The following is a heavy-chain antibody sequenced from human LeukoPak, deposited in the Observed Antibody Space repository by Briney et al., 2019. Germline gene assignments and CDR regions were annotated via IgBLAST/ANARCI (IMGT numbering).Heavy chain of an antibody. CDR2: ISGSGGST. CDR3: ARDDRGDTIDY. D-gene: IGHD3-10*01. CDR1: GFTFSSYA. V-gene: IGHV3-23*01. Sequence: GGSLRLSCAASGFTFSSYAMSWVRQAPGKGLEWVSAISGSGGSTYYADSVKGRFTISRDNAKNSLYLQMNSLRAEDTAVYYCARDDRGDTIDYWGQGTLVTVSS. J-gene: IGHJ4*02.